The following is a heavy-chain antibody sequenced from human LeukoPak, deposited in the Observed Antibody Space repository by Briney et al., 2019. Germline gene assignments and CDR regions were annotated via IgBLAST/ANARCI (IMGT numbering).Heavy chain of an antibody. D-gene: IGHD2-15*01. CDR2: ISSKSRYI. Sequence: GGSLTLSCVVSGFTFSSYSINWVRQATGKGLEWVSSISSKSRYIYYADSVKGRFTISRDNAKNSLSVQMNSLRAEDTAVYYCARCSGSSTYHSDVYWCQGTLVTVS. CDR3: ARCSGSSTYHSDVY. CDR1: GFTFSSYS. V-gene: IGHV3-21*01. J-gene: IGHJ4*02.